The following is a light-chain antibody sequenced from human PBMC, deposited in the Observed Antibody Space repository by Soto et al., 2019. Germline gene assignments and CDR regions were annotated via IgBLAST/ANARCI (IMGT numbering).Light chain of an antibody. V-gene: IGKV3-20*01. CDR1: QSVSSSY. CDR2: GTS. Sequence: EIVLTQSPGTLSLSPGERATLSCRASQSVSSSYLAWYQHKPGQAPRLLMYGTSSRATGIPDRFSGSGSGTDFTLTIRRLEAEDFAVYYCQQYDTSPETFGQGTKLEIK. J-gene: IGKJ1*01. CDR3: QQYDTSPET.